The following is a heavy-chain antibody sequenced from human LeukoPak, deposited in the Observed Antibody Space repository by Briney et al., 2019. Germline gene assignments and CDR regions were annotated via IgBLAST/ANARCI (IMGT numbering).Heavy chain of an antibody. D-gene: IGHD1-26*01. CDR1: GFTVSSNY. J-gene: IGHJ4*02. CDR3: ARDVGGSYPIGVDY. CDR2: IYSGGST. Sequence: PGGSLRLSCAASGFTVSSNYMSWVRQAPGKGLEWVSVIYSGGSTYYADSVKGRFTISRGNSKNTLYLQMNSLRAEDTAVYYCARDVGGSYPIGVDYWGQGTLVTVSS. V-gene: IGHV3-66*01.